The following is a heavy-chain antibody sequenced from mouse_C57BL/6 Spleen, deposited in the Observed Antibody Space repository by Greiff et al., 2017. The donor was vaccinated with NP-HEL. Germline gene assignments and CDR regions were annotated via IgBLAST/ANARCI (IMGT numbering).Heavy chain of an antibody. V-gene: IGHV3-1*01. CDR3: ARMGLRLGRYFDY. D-gene: IGHD2-2*01. CDR2: ISYSGST. CDR1: GYSFTSGYD. Sequence: VQLKQSGPGMVKPSQSLSLTCTVTGYSFTSGYDWHWIRHFPGNKLEWMGYISYSGSTNYNPSLKSRISITHDTSKNHFFLKLNSVTTEDTATYYCARMGLRLGRYFDYWGQGTTLTVSS. J-gene: IGHJ2*01.